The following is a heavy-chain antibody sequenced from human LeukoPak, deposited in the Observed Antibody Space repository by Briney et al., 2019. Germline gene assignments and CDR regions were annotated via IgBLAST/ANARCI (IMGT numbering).Heavy chain of an antibody. CDR2: IYYSGST. Sequence: SETLSLTCTVSGGSISSYYWSWIRQPPGKGLEWIGYIYYSGSTNYNPSVKSRVAMSVDTSKKQFSLKLSSLTAADTAVYYCARGGIAVIAPYAFDIWGQGTMVTVSS. V-gene: IGHV4-59*01. D-gene: IGHD4-23*01. CDR3: ARGGIAVIAPYAFDI. J-gene: IGHJ3*02. CDR1: GGSISSYY.